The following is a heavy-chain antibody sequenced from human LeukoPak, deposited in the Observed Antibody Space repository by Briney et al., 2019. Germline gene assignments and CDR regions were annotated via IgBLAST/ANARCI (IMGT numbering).Heavy chain of an antibody. CDR3: ARAPLYGSCEY. CDR2: ISGYNGNT. J-gene: IGHJ4*02. D-gene: IGHD6-6*01. CDR1: GYTFSSYG. V-gene: IGHV1-18*01. Sequence: ASVPVSCKASGYTFSSYGISWVRQAPAKGVEWMGSISGYNGNTNYAQKLQGRVTMTTDTSTSTAYMKLRSLRSDDTAVYYCARAPLYGSCEYCGQGTLVTVSS.